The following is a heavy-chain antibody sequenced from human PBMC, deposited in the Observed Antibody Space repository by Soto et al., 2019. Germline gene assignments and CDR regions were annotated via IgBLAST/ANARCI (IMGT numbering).Heavy chain of an antibody. Sequence: GGSLRLSCAASGFNFRNCWMHWVRQVPGKGLVWVSRINGDGSITTYADSVKGRFTISRDNARNTLYLQMNSLRAEDTAVYYCARFYYDSSGYLPSPYYYYYGMDVWGQGTTVTVSS. CDR1: GFNFRNCW. CDR2: INGDGSIT. V-gene: IGHV3-74*01. J-gene: IGHJ6*02. D-gene: IGHD3-22*01. CDR3: ARFYYDSSGYLPSPYYYYYGMDV.